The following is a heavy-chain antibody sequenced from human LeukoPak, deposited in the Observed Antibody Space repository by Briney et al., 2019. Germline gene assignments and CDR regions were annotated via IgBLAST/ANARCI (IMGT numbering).Heavy chain of an antibody. CDR3: ARDLRYSSSWYYYGMDV. Sequence: PSETLSLTCTVSGGSISSSSYYWGWIRQPPGKGLEWIGSIYYSGSTYYNPSLKSRVTISVDTSKNQFSLKLSSVTAADTAVYYCARDLRYSSSWYYYGMDVWGQGTTVTVSS. D-gene: IGHD6-13*01. V-gene: IGHV4-39*02. CDR2: IYYSGST. J-gene: IGHJ6*02. CDR1: GGSISSSSYY.